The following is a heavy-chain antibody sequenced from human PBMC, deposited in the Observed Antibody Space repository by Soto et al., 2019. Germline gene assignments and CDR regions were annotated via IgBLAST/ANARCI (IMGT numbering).Heavy chain of an antibody. D-gene: IGHD5-18*01. CDR2: IYYSGST. V-gene: IGHV4-39*01. Sequence: SETLSLTCTVSGGSISSSSYYWGWIRQHPGKGMEWIGSIYYSGSTYYNPSLKSRVTISVDTSKNQFSLKLSSVTAADTAVYYCARPIQYSYGSADYYYGMDVWGQGTTVTVSS. CDR3: ARPIQYSYGSADYYYGMDV. J-gene: IGHJ6*02. CDR1: GGSISSSSYY.